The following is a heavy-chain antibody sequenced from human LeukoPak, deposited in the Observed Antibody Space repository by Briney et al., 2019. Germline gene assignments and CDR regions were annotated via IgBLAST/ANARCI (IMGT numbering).Heavy chain of an antibody. V-gene: IGHV3-23*01. CDR2: ICGSGGST. D-gene: IGHD3-22*01. CDR3: AKDFFYYYDSSGYYPFDY. CDR1: GFTLSSYA. J-gene: IGHJ4*02. Sequence: PGGSLRLSCAASGFTLSSYAMSWVRQAPGEGLWWVSAICGSGGSTYYADSVKGRFTISRGNSKNTLYLQMNSLRAEDTAVYYCAKDFFYYYDSSGYYPFDYWGQGTLVTVSS.